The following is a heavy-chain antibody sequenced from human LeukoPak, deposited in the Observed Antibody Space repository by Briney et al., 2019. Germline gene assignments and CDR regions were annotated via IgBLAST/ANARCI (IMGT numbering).Heavy chain of an antibody. CDR1: GFTFSNYS. CDR2: INSSSNYI. D-gene: IGHD5-12*01. Sequence: PGGSLRLSCAASGFTFSNYSMNWVRQAPGKGLEWVSSINSSSNYIYYADSVKGRFTISRDNAKNSLYLQMNSLRAEDTAVYYCARDQAVATTPGVDYWGQGTLVTVSS. J-gene: IGHJ4*02. CDR3: ARDQAVATTPGVDY. V-gene: IGHV3-21*01.